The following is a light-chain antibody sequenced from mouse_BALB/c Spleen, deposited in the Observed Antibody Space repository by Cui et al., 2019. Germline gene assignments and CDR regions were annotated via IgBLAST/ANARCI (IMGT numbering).Light chain of an antibody. Sequence: DILMTQSPSSMSVSLGDTVSITCHASQGISSNIGWLQQKPGKSFKGLIYHGTNLEDGVPSRFSGSGSGADYSLTISSLESEYFADYYCVQYAQFPPTFGAGTKLELK. CDR3: VQYAQFPPT. CDR1: QGISSN. J-gene: IGKJ5*01. V-gene: IGKV14-100*01. CDR2: HGT.